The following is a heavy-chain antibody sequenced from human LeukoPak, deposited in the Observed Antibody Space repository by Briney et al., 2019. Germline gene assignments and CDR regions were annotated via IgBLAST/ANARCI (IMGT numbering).Heavy chain of an antibody. CDR2: IRFDGGNE. V-gene: IGHV3-30*02. J-gene: IGHJ4*02. CDR3: AKGDFRGYCGRDQFDF. CDR1: GFTVNKYG. D-gene: IGHD2-21*02. Sequence: GGSLRLTCAASGFTVNKYGMHWVRQAPDKGLEWVSFIRFDGGNEYYAESVKGRFTVSRDNSKNTLYLQMNRLRAEDSALYYCAKGDFRGYCGRDQFDFWGQGTLVTVSS.